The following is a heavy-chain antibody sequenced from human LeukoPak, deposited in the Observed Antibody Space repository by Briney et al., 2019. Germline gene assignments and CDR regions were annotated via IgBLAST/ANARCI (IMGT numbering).Heavy chain of an antibody. D-gene: IGHD3-22*01. CDR3: ARLTTIVVVDWFDP. CDR1: GDPISTGGYY. V-gene: IGHV4-31*03. J-gene: IGHJ5*02. Sequence: SQTLSLTCSVSGDPISTGGYYWSWIRQHPGKGLEWIGYIHYSGSTDYNPSLKSRVTLSLDTSKNQFSLKLSSVTAADTAVYYCARLTTIVVVDWFDPWGQGTQVTVSS. CDR2: IHYSGST.